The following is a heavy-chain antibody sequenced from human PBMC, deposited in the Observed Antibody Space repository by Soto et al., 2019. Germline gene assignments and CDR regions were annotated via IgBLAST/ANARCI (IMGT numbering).Heavy chain of an antibody. V-gene: IGHV3-9*01. CDR2: INWKSDI. Sequence: GGSLRLSCAVSGFTFDDNAMHWVRQAPEKGLEWVSGINWKSDIGYADSVKGRFTISRDNAENSLYLQMNSLRAEDTAVYYCAKFGMATTKRSPPYYIDYWGQGALVTVSS. CDR1: GFTFDDNA. CDR3: AKFGMATTKRSPPYYIDY. J-gene: IGHJ4*02. D-gene: IGHD1-1*01.